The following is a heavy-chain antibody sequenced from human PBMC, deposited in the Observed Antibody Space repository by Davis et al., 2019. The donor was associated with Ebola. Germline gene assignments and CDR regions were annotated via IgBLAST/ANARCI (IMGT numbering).Heavy chain of an antibody. V-gene: IGHV1-69*04. Sequence: AASVKVSCKASGGTFSTYAIDWVRQAPGQGLEWMGRFIPMLGIPNYAQRFQGRVTITADKSTSTAYMELSSLRSEDTAMYYCARVLGTAMATEWGQGTLVTVSS. CDR3: ARVLGTAMATE. CDR2: FIPMLGIP. CDR1: GGTFSTYA. D-gene: IGHD5-18*01. J-gene: IGHJ4*02.